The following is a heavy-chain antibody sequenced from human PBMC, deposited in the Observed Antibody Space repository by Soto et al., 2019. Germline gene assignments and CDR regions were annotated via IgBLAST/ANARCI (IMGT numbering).Heavy chain of an antibody. CDR2: ISGSGGST. D-gene: IGHD2-2*01. Sequence: PGGSLRLSCAASGFTFSSYAMSWVRQAPGKGLEWVSAISGSGGSTYYADSVKGRFTISRDNSKNTLYLQMNSLRAEDTAVYYCAKVIAVVPAATEVGTYYGMDVWGQGTTVTVSS. CDR3: AKVIAVVPAATEVGTYYGMDV. CDR1: GFTFSSYA. J-gene: IGHJ6*02. V-gene: IGHV3-23*01.